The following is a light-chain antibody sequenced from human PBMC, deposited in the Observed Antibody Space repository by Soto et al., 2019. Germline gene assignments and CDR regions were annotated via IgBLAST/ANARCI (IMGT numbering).Light chain of an antibody. J-gene: IGKJ1*01. CDR2: WAS. CDR3: QQYYSNPRT. V-gene: IGKV4-1*01. Sequence: DIVMTQSPDSLAVSLGERATINCKSSQSVLYSSNNKNYLAWYQQKPGQPPKLLIYWASTRESGVPDRFSGSGSGTDFTLTISSLQAEDEAVYYCQQYYSNPRTFGQGTKVEIK. CDR1: QSVLYSSNNKNY.